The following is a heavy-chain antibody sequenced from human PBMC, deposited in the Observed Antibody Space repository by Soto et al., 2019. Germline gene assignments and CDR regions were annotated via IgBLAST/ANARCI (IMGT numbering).Heavy chain of an antibody. CDR1: GYTFTSYG. D-gene: IGHD1-26*01. J-gene: IGHJ4*02. Sequence: QVQLVQSGAEVKKPGASVKVSCKASGYTFTSYGISWVRQAPGKGLEWMGWISAYNANTNYAQQLQGRVTMPTDTSTSSSYMELRSLRSDDTAVYFCARDRLGSTGYYWGQGTLVTVAS. CDR2: ISAYNANT. V-gene: IGHV1-18*01. CDR3: ARDRLGSTGYY.